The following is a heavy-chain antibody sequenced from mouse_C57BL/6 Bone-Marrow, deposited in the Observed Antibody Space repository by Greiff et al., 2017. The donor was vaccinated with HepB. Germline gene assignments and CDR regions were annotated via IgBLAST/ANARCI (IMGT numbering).Heavy chain of an antibody. CDR2: ISSGSSNI. CDR1: GYTFSDYG. D-gene: IGHD2-1*01. CDR3: ARNYGSLYAIDY. J-gene: IGHJ4*01. Sequence: EVMLVESGGGLVKPGGSLKLSCAASGYTFSDYGMHWVRQAPEKGLEWVAYISSGSSNIYYADTVKGQCTISRDNAKNTLFLQMTSLRSEDTAMYYCARNYGSLYAIDYWGQGTTVTVSS. V-gene: IGHV5-17*01.